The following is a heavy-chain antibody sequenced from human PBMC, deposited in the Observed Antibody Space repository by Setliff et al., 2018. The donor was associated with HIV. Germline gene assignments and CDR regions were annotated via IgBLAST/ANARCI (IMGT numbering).Heavy chain of an antibody. J-gene: IGHJ4*02. CDR2: MDPKSGNT. V-gene: IGHV1-8*01. Sequence: GASVKVSCKTAEYTSASYVINWVRQAAGQGLEWMGWMDPKSGNTGYAQEFQGRVTMTRNTSISTAYMELISLTSDDTAIYFCARGLRAYLGYWGQGTLVTVSS. D-gene: IGHD1-26*01. CDR1: EYTSASYV. CDR3: ARGLRAYLGY.